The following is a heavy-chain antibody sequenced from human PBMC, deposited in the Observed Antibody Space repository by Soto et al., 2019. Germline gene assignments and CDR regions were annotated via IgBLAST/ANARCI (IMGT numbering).Heavy chain of an antibody. CDR2: IIPIFGTA. Sequence: SVKVSCKASGGTFSSYAISWVRQAPGQGLEWMGGIIPIFGTANHAQKFQGRVTITADESTSTAYMELSSLRSEDTAVYYSARGPEYYYDSSGYNWFDPWGQGTLVTVSS. CDR1: GGTFSSYA. D-gene: IGHD3-22*01. V-gene: IGHV1-69*13. CDR3: ARGPEYYYDSSGYNWFDP. J-gene: IGHJ5*02.